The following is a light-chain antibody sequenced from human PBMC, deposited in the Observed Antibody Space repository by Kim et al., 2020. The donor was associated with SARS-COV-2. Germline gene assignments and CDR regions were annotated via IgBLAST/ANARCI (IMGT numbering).Light chain of an antibody. V-gene: IGLV1-44*01. CDR3: AAWDDSLNGWV. Sequence: ELTQPPSASGTPGQRVTISCSGSSSNIGSNTVNWYQQLPGTAPKLLIYSNNQRPSGVPDRFSGSKSGPSASLAISGLQSEDEADYYCAAWDDSLNGWVFGGGTQLTVL. CDR2: SNN. CDR1: SSNIGSNT. J-gene: IGLJ3*02.